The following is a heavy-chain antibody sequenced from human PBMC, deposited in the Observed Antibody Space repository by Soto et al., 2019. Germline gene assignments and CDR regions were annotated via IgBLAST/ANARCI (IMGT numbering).Heavy chain of an antibody. CDR3: VKDQGELGWELLYY. Sequence: EVQLLESGGGLVQPGGSLRLSCAASGFTFSSYAMSWVRQAPGKGLEWVSSISGSGGSTYYADSVKGRFTISRDNSKNTLHLHMNSLRAEDTAAYSCVKDQGELGWELLYYWGLGTLVTVSS. CDR2: ISGSGGST. CDR1: GFTFSSYA. V-gene: IGHV3-23*01. D-gene: IGHD1-26*01. J-gene: IGHJ4*02.